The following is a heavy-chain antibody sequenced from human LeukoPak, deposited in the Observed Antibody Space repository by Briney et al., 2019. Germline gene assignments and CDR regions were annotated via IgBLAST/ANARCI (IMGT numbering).Heavy chain of an antibody. J-gene: IGHJ5*02. V-gene: IGHV4-31*03. D-gene: IGHD4-17*01. CDR1: GGSISSGGYY. Sequence: PSETLSLTCTVSGGSISSGGYYWSWIRQHPGKGLEWIGYIYYSGSTYYNPSLKSRVTISVDMSKNQFSLKLSSVTAADTAVYYCAKTYGDYGYNWFDPWGQGTLVTVSS. CDR3: AKTYGDYGYNWFDP. CDR2: IYYSGST.